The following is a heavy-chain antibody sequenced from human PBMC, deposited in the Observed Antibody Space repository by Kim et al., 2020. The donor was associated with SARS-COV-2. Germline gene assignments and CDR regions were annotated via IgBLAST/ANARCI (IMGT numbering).Heavy chain of an antibody. V-gene: IGHV3-23*01. J-gene: IGHJ6*02. CDR3: AKDRDMDYYGDELGGDFFYGWDV. D-gene: IGHD4-17*01. CDR2: ITDSGTRT. CDR1: GFTFGDYG. Sequence: GGSLRLSCRGYGFTFGDYGMSWVRQAPGKGLEWVSGITDSGTRTYYADSVRGRFTISRDRSKNTLWLQMTSLRAEDTAVYYCAKDRDMDYYGDELGGDFFYGWDVWGQGTTVTVSS.